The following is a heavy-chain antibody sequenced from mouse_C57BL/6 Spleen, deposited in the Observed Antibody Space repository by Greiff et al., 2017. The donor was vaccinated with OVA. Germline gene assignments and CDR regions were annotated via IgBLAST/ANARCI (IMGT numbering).Heavy chain of an antibody. CDR2: IDPSDSYT. V-gene: IGHV1-69*01. CDR3: ARSYYSNSRYFDV. Sequence: QVQLQQPGAELVMPGASVKLSCKASGYTFTSHWMHWVKQRPGQGLEWIGEIDPSDSYTNYNQKFKGKSTLTVDKSSSTAYMQLSSLTSEDSAVYYCARSYYSNSRYFDVWGTGTTVTVSS. D-gene: IGHD2-5*01. CDR1: GYTFTSHW. J-gene: IGHJ1*03.